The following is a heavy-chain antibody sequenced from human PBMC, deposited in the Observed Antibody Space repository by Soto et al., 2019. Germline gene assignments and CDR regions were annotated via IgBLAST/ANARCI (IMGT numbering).Heavy chain of an antibody. CDR1: GYTFTSYG. CDR3: ARGDSSPGWGNWFDP. Sequence: ASVKVSCKASGYTFTSYGISWVRQAPGQGLEWMGWISAYNGNTNYAQKLQGRVTMTTDTSTSTAYMELRSLRSDDTAVYYCARGDSSPGWGNWFDPWGQGTLVTVSS. J-gene: IGHJ5*02. V-gene: IGHV1-18*04. D-gene: IGHD6-13*01. CDR2: ISAYNGNT.